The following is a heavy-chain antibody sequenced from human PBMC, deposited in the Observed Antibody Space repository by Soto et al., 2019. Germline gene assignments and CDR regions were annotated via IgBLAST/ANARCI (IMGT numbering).Heavy chain of an antibody. D-gene: IGHD5-12*01. Sequence: EVQLVESGGGLVKPGGSLRLSCAASGFTFNSYSMNWVRQAPGKGLEWVSSISGSGSYIYYADTVKGRFTISRDNAKNSLVLQMNSLRAEDTAVYYCAGARGYSNYAGIEFWGQGTLVTVSS. J-gene: IGHJ4*02. V-gene: IGHV3-21*01. CDR1: GFTFNSYS. CDR3: AGARGYSNYAGIEF. CDR2: ISGSGSYI.